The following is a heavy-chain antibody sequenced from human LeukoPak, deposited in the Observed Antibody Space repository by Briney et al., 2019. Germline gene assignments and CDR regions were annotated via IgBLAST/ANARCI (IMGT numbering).Heavy chain of an antibody. CDR2: ISGSGGST. J-gene: IGHJ5*02. D-gene: IGHD3-10*01. V-gene: IGHV3-23*01. Sequence: HPGGSLRLSCAASGFTFSSYAMSWVRQAPGKGLEWVSAISGSGGSTYYADSVKGRFTISRDNSKNTLYLQMNSLRAEDTAVYCCAKRSTMVRGVISGGFDPWGQGTLVTVSS. CDR1: GFTFSSYA. CDR3: AKRSTMVRGVISGGFDP.